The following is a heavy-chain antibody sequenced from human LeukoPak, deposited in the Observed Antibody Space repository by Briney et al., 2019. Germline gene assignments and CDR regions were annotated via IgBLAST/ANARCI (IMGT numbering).Heavy chain of an antibody. CDR1: GGTFISYA. V-gene: IGHV1-69*13. CDR2: IIPIFGTA. Sequence: SVKVSCKASGGTFISYAISWVRQAPGQGLEWMGGIIPIFGTANYAQKFQGRVTITADESTSTAYMELSSLRSEDTAVYYCARYCSSTSCLIDYWGQGTLVTVSS. D-gene: IGHD2-2*01. J-gene: IGHJ4*02. CDR3: ARYCSSTSCLIDY.